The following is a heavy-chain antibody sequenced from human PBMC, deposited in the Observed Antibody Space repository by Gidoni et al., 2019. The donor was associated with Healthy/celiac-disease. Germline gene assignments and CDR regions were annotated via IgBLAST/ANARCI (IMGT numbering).Heavy chain of an antibody. V-gene: IGHV1-46*01. CDR2: INPSGGST. J-gene: IGHJ4*02. Sequence: QVQLVQSGAEVKKPGASVKDSCKASGYTFTSYYMHCVRQAHGQGLEWMGLINPSGGSTSYAQKFQGRVTMTRDTSTSTVYMELSSLRSEDTAVYYCARDLSPLAAAGLYYFDYWGQGTLVTVSS. CDR1: GYTFTSYY. D-gene: IGHD6-13*01. CDR3: ARDLSPLAAAGLYYFDY.